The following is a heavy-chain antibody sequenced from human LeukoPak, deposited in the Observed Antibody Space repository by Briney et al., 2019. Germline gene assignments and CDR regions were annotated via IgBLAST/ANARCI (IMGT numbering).Heavy chain of an antibody. V-gene: IGHV3-21*01. CDR1: GFTFSSYS. J-gene: IGHJ3*02. CDR2: ISSSSSYI. D-gene: IGHD6-13*01. CDR3: ARDSVYSSRWYLGNAFDI. Sequence: GGSLRLSCAASGFTFSSYSMNWVRQAPGKGLEWVSSISSSSSYIYYADSVKGRFTISRDNAKNSLYLQMNSLRAEVTAVYYCARDSVYSSRWYLGNAFDIWGQGTMVTVSS.